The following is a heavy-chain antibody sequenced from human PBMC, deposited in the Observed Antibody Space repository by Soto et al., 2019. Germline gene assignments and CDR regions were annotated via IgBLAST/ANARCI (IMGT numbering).Heavy chain of an antibody. CDR2: IYYSGST. J-gene: IGHJ6*02. Sequence: SETLSLTCAVSGGSISNTSYFWGWIRQPPGKGLEWIGSIYYSGSTYYNPSLKSRVTISVDTSKNQFSLKLSSVTAADTAVYYCAREGSSSWYRYYYGMDVWGQGTTVTVSS. D-gene: IGHD6-13*01. CDR1: GGSISNTSYF. CDR3: AREGSSSWYRYYYGMDV. V-gene: IGHV4-39*02.